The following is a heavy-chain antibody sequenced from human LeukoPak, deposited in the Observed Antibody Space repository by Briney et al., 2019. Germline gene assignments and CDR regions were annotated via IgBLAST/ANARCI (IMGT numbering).Heavy chain of an antibody. D-gene: IGHD1-26*01. CDR3: ARDRGITSGSSTDY. Sequence: SVKVSCKASGYTFTSYGISWVRQAPGQGLEWMGRIIPILGIANYAQKFQGRVTITADKSTSTAYMELSSLRSEDTAVYYCARDRGITSGSSTDYWGQGTLVTVSS. V-gene: IGHV1-69*04. CDR2: IIPILGIA. CDR1: GYTFTSYG. J-gene: IGHJ4*02.